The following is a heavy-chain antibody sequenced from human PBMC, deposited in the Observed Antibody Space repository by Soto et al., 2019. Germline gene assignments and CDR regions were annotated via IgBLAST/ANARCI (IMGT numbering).Heavy chain of an antibody. V-gene: IGHV1-46*01. CDR1: GYPFPNYY. CDR2: VNPSSGRT. J-gene: IGHJ4*01. D-gene: IGHD4-17*01. Sequence: QVQLVQSGAEVKKPGASVRVSCTASGYPFPNYYIHWVRQAPAQGPAWMGIVNPSSGRTTYAQTFQGRVTMTTDTSTTTGYMETNSLRSTYTAMYYCTSARFTSVTTWWYFDSLGQEPWSPSP. CDR3: TSARFTSVTTWWYFDS.